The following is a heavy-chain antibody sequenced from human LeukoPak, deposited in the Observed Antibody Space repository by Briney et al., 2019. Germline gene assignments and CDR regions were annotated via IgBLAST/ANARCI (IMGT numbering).Heavy chain of an antibody. CDR1: GESFSGYD. J-gene: IGHJ4*02. V-gene: IGHV4-34*01. Sequence: SETLSLTCAVYGESFSGYDWTWIRQPPGKGLEWIGEINHSGTTDYNPSLKSRVTISVDTSKNQFSLKVTSVTAADTAVYYCARPSGATLLKRFDYWGQGVLVTVSS. CDR3: ARPSGATLLKRFDY. D-gene: IGHD1-26*01. CDR2: INHSGTT.